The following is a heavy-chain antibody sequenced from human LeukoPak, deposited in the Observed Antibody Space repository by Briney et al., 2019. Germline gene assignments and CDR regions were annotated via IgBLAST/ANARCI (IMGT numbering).Heavy chain of an antibody. V-gene: IGHV4-39*01. D-gene: IGHD5-18*01. CDR3: ARQVDTAMVSVFDY. J-gene: IGHJ4*02. CDR2: IYYSGST. CDR1: GGSISSSSYY. Sequence: SETLSLTCTVSGGSISSSSYYWGWIRQPPGKGLEWIGSIYYSGSTYYNPSLKSRVTISVDTSKNQFSLKLSSVTAADTAVYCCARQVDTAMVSVFDYWGQGTLVTVSS.